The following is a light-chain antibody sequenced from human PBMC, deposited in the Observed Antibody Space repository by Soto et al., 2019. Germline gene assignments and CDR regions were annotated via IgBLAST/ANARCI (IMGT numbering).Light chain of an antibody. Sequence: DLQMTQSPSTLSASVGDRVTITCRASQSIDTWLAWHQQKPGQVPKLLISKASSLESGVPSRFSGSGSGTEFTLTISSLQPDDFATYYCQHYNSYSEAFGQGTKVDVK. CDR3: QHYNSYSEA. CDR2: KAS. V-gene: IGKV1-5*03. CDR1: QSIDTW. J-gene: IGKJ1*01.